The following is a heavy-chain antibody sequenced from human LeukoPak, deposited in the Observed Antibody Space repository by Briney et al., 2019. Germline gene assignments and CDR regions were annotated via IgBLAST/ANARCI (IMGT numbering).Heavy chain of an antibody. CDR2: ISSRSSTI. V-gene: IGHV3-48*04. D-gene: IGHD3-3*01. Sequence: PGGSLRLSCAASGFTFSTHDLNWVRQAPWKGLEWVSFISSRSSTIYYADSVKGRFTISRDNSNNMVYLQLKSLRVEDTAVYYCAKGRGTFGAIISDAFDVWGHGTMVIVSS. CDR3: AKGRGTFGAIISDAFDV. CDR1: GFTFSTHD. J-gene: IGHJ3*01.